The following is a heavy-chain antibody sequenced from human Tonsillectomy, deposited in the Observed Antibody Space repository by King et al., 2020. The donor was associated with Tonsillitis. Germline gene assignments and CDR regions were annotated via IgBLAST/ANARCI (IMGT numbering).Heavy chain of an antibody. CDR3: ARDQPVGSTRFDY. D-gene: IGHD2-2*01. Sequence: VQLQESGPGLVKPSETLSLTCTVSGASMSSYYWAWIRQPAAKGLEWIGSIHTSGSTSYSPSLESRVTMSVDTSKNQFPLKLTSMTAAGTAVYYCARDQPVGSTRFDYWGQGILVTVSS. J-gene: IGHJ4*02. CDR2: IHTSGST. V-gene: IGHV4-4*07. CDR1: GASMSSYY.